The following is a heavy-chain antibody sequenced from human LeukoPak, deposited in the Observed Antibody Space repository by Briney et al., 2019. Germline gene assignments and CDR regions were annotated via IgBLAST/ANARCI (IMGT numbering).Heavy chain of an antibody. CDR1: GGSISSYH. CDR3: ARVDIVVVPAALRGSYYFDY. CDR2: INHSGST. V-gene: IGHV4-34*01. J-gene: IGHJ4*02. Sequence: SETLSLTCTVSGGSISSYHWSWIRQPPGKGLEWIGEINHSGSTNYNPSLKSRVTISVDTSKNQFSLKLSSVTAADTAVYYCARVDIVVVPAALRGSYYFDYWGQGTLVTVSS. D-gene: IGHD2-2*01.